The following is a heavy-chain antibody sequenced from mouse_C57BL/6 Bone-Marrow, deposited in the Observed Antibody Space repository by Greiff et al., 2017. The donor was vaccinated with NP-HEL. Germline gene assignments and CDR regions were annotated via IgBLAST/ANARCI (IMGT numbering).Heavy chain of an antibody. J-gene: IGHJ4*01. D-gene: IGHD2-12*01. CDR1: GFTFSDYG. CDR3: ARRYRGLYYYAMDY. Sequence: EVQVVESGGGLVKPGGSLKLSCAASGFTFSDYGMHWVRQAPETGLEWVAYISRCSSTIYYADTVKGRFTISRDNAKNTLFLQMTSLRSEDTAMYYCARRYRGLYYYAMDYWGQGTSVTVSS. CDR2: ISRCSSTI. V-gene: IGHV5-17*01.